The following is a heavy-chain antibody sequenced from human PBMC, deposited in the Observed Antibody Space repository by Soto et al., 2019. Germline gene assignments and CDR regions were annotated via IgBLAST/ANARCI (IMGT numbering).Heavy chain of an antibody. Sequence: GGSLRLSCAASGFTFSHYGMHWVRQAPGKGPEWVAYISYDGSNIYYTDSVKGRFTISRDDSENTLLLQMNSLRPEDTAVYYCANRLGIWGQGTLVTVSS. J-gene: IGHJ4*02. CDR2: ISYDGSNI. V-gene: IGHV3-30*18. CDR1: GFTFSHYG. CDR3: ANRLGI.